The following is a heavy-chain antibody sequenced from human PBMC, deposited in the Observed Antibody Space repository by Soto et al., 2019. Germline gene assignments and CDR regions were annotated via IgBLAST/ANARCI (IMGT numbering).Heavy chain of an antibody. CDR3: ARQLSHICDS. D-gene: IGHD3-3*02. CDR2: IKPGTSDI. J-gene: IGHJ4*02. Sequence: GESLKISCKGVGYKFGSAWIGWVRQMPGRGLEWMGIIKPGTSDIRYSPSCRGHVTISADEAVSTAYLQWSSLKASDTAMYYCARQLSHICDSWGQGTLVTVSS. V-gene: IGHV5-51*01. CDR1: GYKFGSAW.